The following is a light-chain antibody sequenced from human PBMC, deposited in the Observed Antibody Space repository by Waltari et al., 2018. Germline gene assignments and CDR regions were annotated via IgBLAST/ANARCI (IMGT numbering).Light chain of an antibody. V-gene: IGLV3-21*01. J-gene: IGLJ1*01. CDR2: YDN. CDR3: QVWDANTDPGV. Sequence: SYVLTQPPSVSVAPGETARITCVGNNIESTIVHWYRQRPGQAPVVVISYDNDRAAGIPERLSGSNSGNTATLTISRVEAGDEADYYCQVWDANTDPGVFGTGTEVTVL. CDR1: NIESTI.